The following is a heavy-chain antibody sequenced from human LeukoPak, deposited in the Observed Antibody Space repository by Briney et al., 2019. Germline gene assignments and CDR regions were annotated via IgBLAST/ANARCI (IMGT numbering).Heavy chain of an antibody. J-gene: IGHJ4*02. Sequence: GASVKVSCKASGGTFSSYAIIWVRQAPGQGLEWMGRIIPIFGIANYAQKFQGRVTITADKSTSTANMELSSLRSEDTAVYYCANYPALDCSGGSCYYFDYWGQGTLVTVSS. D-gene: IGHD2-15*01. V-gene: IGHV1-69*04. CDR2: IIPIFGIA. CDR1: GGTFSSYA. CDR3: ANYPALDCSGGSCYYFDY.